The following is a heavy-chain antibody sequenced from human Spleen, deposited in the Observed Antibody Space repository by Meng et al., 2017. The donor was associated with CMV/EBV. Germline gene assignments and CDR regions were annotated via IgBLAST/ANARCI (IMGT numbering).Heavy chain of an antibody. CDR2: IHPNSCGP. CDR3: ARRAVTSKNWFDP. CDR1: GSTFPGYY. J-gene: IGHJ5*02. Sequence: QSSGSTFPGYYLHWLRPPPGRGLDWLGWIHPNSCGPTYAQQCQGRITMTRDTSISTAYMALGRLRSDDTAVYYCARRAVTSKNWFDPWGQGTLVTVSS. V-gene: IGHV1-2*02.